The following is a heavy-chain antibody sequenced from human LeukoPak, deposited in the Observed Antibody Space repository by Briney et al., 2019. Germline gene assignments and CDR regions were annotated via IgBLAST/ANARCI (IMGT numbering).Heavy chain of an antibody. D-gene: IGHD6-19*01. J-gene: IGHJ4*02. Sequence: ASVTVSCKASGYIFSKYDISWVRQAPGQGLEWMGWISVHNGNPNYAQKFQGRVTMTTDTSTSTHYMELRSLRSDDTAVYYCARDVGAVAGYNFDYWGQGTLVTVSS. V-gene: IGHV1-18*01. CDR2: ISVHNGNP. CDR1: GYIFSKYD. CDR3: ARDVGAVAGYNFDY.